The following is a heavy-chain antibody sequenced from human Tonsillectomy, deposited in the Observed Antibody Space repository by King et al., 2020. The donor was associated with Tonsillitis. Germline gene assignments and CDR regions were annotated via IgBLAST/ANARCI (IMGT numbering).Heavy chain of an antibody. CDR3: ARRGEDDYGDYVDY. CDR2: IYYSGST. Sequence: LQESGPGLVKPSETLSLTCTVSGGSISSSSYYWGWIRQPPGKGLEWIGSIYYSGSTYYNPSLKSRVTISVDTSKNQFSLKLGSVTAADTAVYYCARRGEDDYGDYVDYWGQGTLVTVSS. V-gene: IGHV4-39*07. D-gene: IGHD4-17*01. J-gene: IGHJ4*02. CDR1: GGSISSSSYY.